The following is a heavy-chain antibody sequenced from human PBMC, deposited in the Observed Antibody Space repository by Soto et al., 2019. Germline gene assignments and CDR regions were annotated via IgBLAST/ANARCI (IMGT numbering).Heavy chain of an antibody. D-gene: IGHD6-13*01. CDR1: VFTFSSYW. CDR2: IKQDGSEK. Sequence: PGGSLRLSCEASVFTFSSYWMTWVRQAPGKGLEWVANIKQDGSEKYYVDTVKGRFTISRDNTKNSLYLQMNSLRAEDTAVYYCATYSSWHKSQYWGQGTLVTVSS. J-gene: IGHJ4*02. V-gene: IGHV3-7*03. CDR3: ATYSSWHKSQY.